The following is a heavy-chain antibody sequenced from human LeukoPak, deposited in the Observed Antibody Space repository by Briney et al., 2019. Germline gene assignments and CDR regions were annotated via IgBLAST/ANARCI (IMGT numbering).Heavy chain of an antibody. CDR1: GGSFSGYY. J-gene: IGHJ4*02. D-gene: IGHD3-10*01. CDR3: ARGSGRDY. CDR2: INHSGST. Sequence: SETLSLTCAVYGGSFSGYYWSWIRQPPGKGLEWIGEINHSGSTNYNPSLKSRVTISVDTSKNQFPLKLSSVTAADTAVYYCARGSGRDYWGQGTLVTVSS. V-gene: IGHV4-34*01.